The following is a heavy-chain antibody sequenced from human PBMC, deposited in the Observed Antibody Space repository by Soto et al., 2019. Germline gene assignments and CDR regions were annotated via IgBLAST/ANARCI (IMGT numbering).Heavy chain of an antibody. CDR1: GGSISSGDYY. D-gene: IGHD3-3*01. J-gene: IGHJ5*02. Sequence: SSETLSLTCTVSGGSISSGDYYWSWIRQPPGKGLEWIGYIYYSGSTYYNPSLKSRVTISVDTSKNQFSLKLSSVTAADTAVYYCARRPYDFWSGYSQNWFDPWGQGTLVTVSS. CDR2: IYYSGST. V-gene: IGHV4-30-4*01. CDR3: ARRPYDFWSGYSQNWFDP.